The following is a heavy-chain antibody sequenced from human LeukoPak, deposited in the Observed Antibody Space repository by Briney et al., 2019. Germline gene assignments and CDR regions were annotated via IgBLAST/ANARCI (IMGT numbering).Heavy chain of an antibody. D-gene: IGHD2-15*01. V-gene: IGHV3-30-3*01. Sequence: GRSLRLSCAASGFTFSSYAMHWVRQAPGKGLEWVAVISYDGSNKYYADSVKGRFTISRDNSKNTPYLQMNSLRAEDTAVYYCARAGRKYCSGGSCYYGMDVWGQGTTVTVSS. J-gene: IGHJ6*02. CDR3: ARAGRKYCSGGSCYYGMDV. CDR1: GFTFSSYA. CDR2: ISYDGSNK.